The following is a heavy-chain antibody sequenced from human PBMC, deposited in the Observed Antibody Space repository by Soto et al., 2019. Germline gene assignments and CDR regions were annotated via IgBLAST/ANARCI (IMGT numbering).Heavy chain of an antibody. Sequence: PSETRSLTWSVSGGSISSSSYYWGCIRHPQGKGMEWIGSIYYSGSTYYNPSLKRRGTISVDTSKNKFSLKLRSVTAADTAVYYCARQRGYSGYDLEGTYFDYWGQGTLVTVSS. CDR1: GGSISSSSYY. J-gene: IGHJ4*02. D-gene: IGHD5-12*01. CDR3: ARQRGYSGYDLEGTYFDY. V-gene: IGHV4-39*01. CDR2: IYYSGST.